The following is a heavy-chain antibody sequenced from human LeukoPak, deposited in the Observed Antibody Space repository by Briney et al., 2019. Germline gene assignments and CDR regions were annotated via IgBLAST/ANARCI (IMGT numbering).Heavy chain of an antibody. V-gene: IGHV4-30-4*08. CDR1: GGSISSGDYY. J-gene: IGHJ5*02. D-gene: IGHD6-13*01. Sequence: SETLSLTCTVSGGSISSGDYYWSWIRQPPGKGLEWIGYIYYSGSTYYNPSLKSRVTISVGRSKNQFSLKLSSVTAADTAVYYCARGQQYPGGIAAAPWFDPWGQGTLVTVSS. CDR2: IYYSGST. CDR3: ARGQQYPGGIAAAPWFDP.